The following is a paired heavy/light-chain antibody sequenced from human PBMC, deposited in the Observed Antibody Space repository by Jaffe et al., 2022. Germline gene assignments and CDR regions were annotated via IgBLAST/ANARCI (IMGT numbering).Light chain of an antibody. V-gene: IGKV3-20*01. CDR2: GSS. Sequence: EIVLAQSPGTLSLSPGERATLSCRASQSVSHNFIAWYQQRPGQAPRLLIYGSSSRATGIPDRFSGSGSGTDFTLTISRLEPEDFAVYFCHQYDGSHTFGQGTRLEIK. CDR3: HQYDGSHT. CDR1: QSVSHNF. J-gene: IGKJ5*01.
Heavy chain of an antibody. CDR2: VHYSGRT. Sequence: QLQLQESGPGLVKPSETLSLTCTVSGVSISTSSYYWVWIRQPPGKGLEWIGSVHYSGRTHDNPSLKSRVTISVDTSKNHFSLKLSSVTAADTAVYYCARPRVWNDALDIWGQGTVVTVSS. V-gene: IGHV4-39*02. CDR3: ARPRVWNDALDI. CDR1: GVSISTSSYY. D-gene: IGHD3-16*01. J-gene: IGHJ3*02.